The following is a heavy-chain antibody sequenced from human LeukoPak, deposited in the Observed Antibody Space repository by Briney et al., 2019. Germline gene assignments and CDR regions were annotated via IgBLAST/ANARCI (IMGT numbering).Heavy chain of an antibody. J-gene: IGHJ4*02. CDR3: AKGAGPVIAASGHFDY. V-gene: IGHV3-33*06. CDR2: IWYEGDIK. CDR1: LFTFSYYA. Sequence: GGCLGLSCAMSLFTFSYYAMHCVRQAPGKGLEWVAVIWYEGDIKYYADSVKDRFTISRDNSKNTLYLQMHRLRVEDTGIYYCAKGAGPVIAASGHFDYWGQGTLVTVS. D-gene: IGHD6-13*01.